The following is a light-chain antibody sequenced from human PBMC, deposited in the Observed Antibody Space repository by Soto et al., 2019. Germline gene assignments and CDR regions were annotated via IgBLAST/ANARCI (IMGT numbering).Light chain of an antibody. Sequence: EIVLTPSPATLSSFPGDRVTLSCRASQAVNTRLAWYQHKPGQAPRLLIYLASNRAAGVPARFSGSGSGTDFTLTISDVETEDFAVYYCHQRQSWPRTFGQGTKVDIK. V-gene: IGKV3-11*01. CDR1: QAVNTR. CDR3: HQRQSWPRT. J-gene: IGKJ1*01. CDR2: LAS.